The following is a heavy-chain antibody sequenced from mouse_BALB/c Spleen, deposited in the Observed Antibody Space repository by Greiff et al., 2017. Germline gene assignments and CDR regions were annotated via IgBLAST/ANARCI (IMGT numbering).Heavy chain of an antibody. D-gene: IGHD1-1*01. CDR1: GFSLTSYG. CDR2: IWAGGST. V-gene: IGHV2-9*02. J-gene: IGHJ2*01. Sequence: VKLMESGPGLVAPSQSLSITCTVSGFSLTSYGVHWVRQPPGKGLEWLGVIWAGGSTNYNSALMSRLSISKDNSKSQVFLKMNSLQTDDTAMYYCASSITTVVAPFDYWGQGTTLTVSS. CDR3: ASSITTVVAPFDY.